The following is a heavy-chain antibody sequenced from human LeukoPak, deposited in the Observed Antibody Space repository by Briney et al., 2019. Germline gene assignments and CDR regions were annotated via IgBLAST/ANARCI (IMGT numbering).Heavy chain of an antibody. J-gene: IGHJ6*03. V-gene: IGHV1-69*13. D-gene: IGHD6-6*01. CDR1: GGTFSSYA. Sequence: ASVKVSCKASGGTFSSYAISWVRQAPGQGLEWMGGIIPIFGTANYAQKFQGRVTITADESTSTAYMELSSLRSEDTAVYYCAREVSSSSSSTYYYYMDVWGKGTTVTVSS. CDR3: AREVSSSSSSTYYYYMDV. CDR2: IIPIFGTA.